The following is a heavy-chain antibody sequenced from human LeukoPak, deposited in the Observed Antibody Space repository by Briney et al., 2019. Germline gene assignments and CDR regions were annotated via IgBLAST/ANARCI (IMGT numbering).Heavy chain of an antibody. CDR1: GFSFSSDG. CDR3: AKDFGDFFPPLFDS. CDR2: ISGLSGRT. D-gene: IGHD4-17*01. V-gene: IGHV3-23*01. Sequence: QTGGTLRLSCATSGFSFSSDGMSWVRQAPGPGLEWVSSISGLSGRTYYADSVKGRVTISRDNSKNALSLQMNSLRAEDTAVYYCAKDFGDFFPPLFDSWGHGSLVTVSS. J-gene: IGHJ4*01.